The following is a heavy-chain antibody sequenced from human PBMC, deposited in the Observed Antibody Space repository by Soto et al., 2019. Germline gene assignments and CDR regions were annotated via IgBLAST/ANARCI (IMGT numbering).Heavy chain of an antibody. J-gene: IGHJ5*01. CDR2: ISWNSGSI. V-gene: IGHV3-9*01. D-gene: IGHD6-13*01. Sequence: ELQLVESGGGLVQPGRSLRLSCVASGFSFDDYAMHWVRRVPGKGLEWVSGISWNSGSIAYGDSVRGRFTISRANGKKSLNLQMNSLRAEDTAFYYCAKDTRPSLYTSSWFDSWGRGSLVTVSS. CDR1: GFSFDDYA. CDR3: AKDTRPSLYTSSWFDS.